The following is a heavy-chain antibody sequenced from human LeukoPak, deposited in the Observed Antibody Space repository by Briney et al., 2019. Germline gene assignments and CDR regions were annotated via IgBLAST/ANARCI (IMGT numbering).Heavy chain of an antibody. J-gene: IGHJ3*02. CDR3: ARKNDFDI. D-gene: IGHD1-1*01. V-gene: IGHV4-34*01. CDR1: GGSFSGYY. Sequence: SETLSLTCAVYGGSFSGYYWSWIRQPPGKGLEWIGEINHSGSTNYNPSLKSRVTISVDTSKNQLSLKLTSVTAADTAVYYCARKNDFDIWGQGTLVTVSS. CDR2: INHSGST.